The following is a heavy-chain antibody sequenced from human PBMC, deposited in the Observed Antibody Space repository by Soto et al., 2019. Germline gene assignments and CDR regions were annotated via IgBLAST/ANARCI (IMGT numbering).Heavy chain of an antibody. CDR2: IYSGGST. Sequence: PGGSLRLSCAASGFTVSSNYMSWVRQAPGKGLEWVSVIYSGGSTYYADSVKGRFTISRDNSKNTLYLQMNSLRAEDTAVYYCARDPYNWSYYYYYGMDVWGQGTTVTVSS. CDR1: GFTVSSNY. CDR3: ARDPYNWSYYYYYGMDV. V-gene: IGHV3-53*01. D-gene: IGHD1-20*01. J-gene: IGHJ6*02.